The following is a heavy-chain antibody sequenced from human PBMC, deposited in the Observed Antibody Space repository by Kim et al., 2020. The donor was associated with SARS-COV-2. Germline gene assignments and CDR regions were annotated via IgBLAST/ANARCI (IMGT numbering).Heavy chain of an antibody. CDR3: AKDLGRRQLAHKHYFDY. V-gene: IGHV3-23*01. D-gene: IGHD6-6*01. J-gene: IGHJ4*02. CDR2: ISGSGGST. Sequence: GGSLRLSCAASGFTFSSYAMSWVRQAPGKGLEWVSAISGSGGSTYYADSVKGRFTISRDNSKNTLYLQMNSLRAEDTAVYYCAKDLGRRQLAHKHYFDYWGQGTLVTVSS. CDR1: GFTFSSYA.